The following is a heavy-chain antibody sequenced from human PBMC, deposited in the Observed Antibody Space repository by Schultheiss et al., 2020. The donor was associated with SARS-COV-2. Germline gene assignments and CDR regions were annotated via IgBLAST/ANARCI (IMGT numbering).Heavy chain of an antibody. CDR1: GGSVSSGSYY. D-gene: IGHD3-16*01. CDR2: IYHSGST. J-gene: IGHJ5*02. V-gene: IGHV4-61*01. Sequence: SETLSLTCTVSGGSVSSGSYYWSWIRQPPGKGLEWIGYIYHSGSTNYNPSLKSRVTISVDTSKNQFSLKLSSVTAADTAVYYCARLERGGWFEPWGQGTLVTVSS. CDR3: ARLERGGWFEP.